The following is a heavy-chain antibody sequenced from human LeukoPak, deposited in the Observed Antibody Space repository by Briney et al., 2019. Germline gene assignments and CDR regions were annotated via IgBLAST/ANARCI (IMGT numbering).Heavy chain of an antibody. V-gene: IGHV3-23*01. CDR1: GLTFSDYS. CDR2: ISAGGGST. D-gene: IGHD6-19*01. Sequence: PGGSLRLSCAASGLTFSDYSMTWVRQAPGKGLFWVSGISAGGGSTYYADSVKGRFTISRDNSRNTLYLQMNSLRAEDTAVYYCAKGKDSVAGATNDYWGQGTLVTVSS. CDR3: AKGKDSVAGATNDY. J-gene: IGHJ4*02.